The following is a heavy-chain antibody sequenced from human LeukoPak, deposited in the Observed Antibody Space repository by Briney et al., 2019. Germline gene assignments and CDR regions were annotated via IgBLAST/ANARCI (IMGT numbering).Heavy chain of an antibody. CDR1: GASINISKW. J-gene: IGHJ4*02. CDR3: VRQFRPCSSTSCPFDY. Sequence: GTLSLTCAVSGASINISKWWSWVRQPPGKGLEWVSSISSSSSYIYYADSVKGRFTISRDNAKNSLYLQMNSLRAEDTAVYYCVRQFRPCSSTSCPFDYWGQGTLVTVSS. D-gene: IGHD2-2*01. CDR2: ISSSSSYI. V-gene: IGHV3-21*01.